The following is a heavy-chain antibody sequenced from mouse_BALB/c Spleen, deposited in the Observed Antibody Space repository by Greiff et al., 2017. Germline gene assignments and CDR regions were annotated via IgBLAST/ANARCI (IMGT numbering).Heavy chain of an antibody. CDR1: GYTFTSYT. CDR2: INPSSGYT. V-gene: IGHV1-4*01. J-gene: IGHJ2*02. CDR3: ARMDYDGYYA. Sequence: QVQLKESGAELARPGASVKMSCKASGYTFTSYTMHWVKQRPGQGLEWIGYINPSSGYTNYNQKFKDKATLTADKSSSTAYMQLSSLTSEDSAVYYCARMDYDGYYAWGQGTSLTVSS. D-gene: IGHD2-3*01.